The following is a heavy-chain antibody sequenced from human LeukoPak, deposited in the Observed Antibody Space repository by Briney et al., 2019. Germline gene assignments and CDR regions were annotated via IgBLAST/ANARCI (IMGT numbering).Heavy chain of an antibody. D-gene: IGHD6-19*01. Sequence: SETLSLTCTVSGASMSSNTYYWDWIRQTPGKGLEWIGSIFNAGSTFYNPSLTSRVTMSVDTSKNQFSLKLNSVTAADTAMYYCIRNMTVIPVAVRIDAFDIWGQGTMVTVSS. CDR3: IRNMTVIPVAVRIDAFDI. CDR1: GASMSSNTYY. CDR2: IFNAGST. V-gene: IGHV4-39*01. J-gene: IGHJ3*02.